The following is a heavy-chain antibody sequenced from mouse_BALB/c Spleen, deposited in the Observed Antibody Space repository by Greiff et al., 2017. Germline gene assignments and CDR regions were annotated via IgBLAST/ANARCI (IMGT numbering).Heavy chain of an antibody. V-gene: IGHV1-14*01. CDR1: GYTFTSYV. CDR2: INPYNDGT. CDR3: ARGRWDWYFDV. J-gene: IGHJ1*01. Sequence: VQLQQSGPELVKPGASVKMSCKASGYTFTSYVMHWVKQKPGQGLEWIGYINPYNDGTKYNEKFKGKATLTSDKSSSTAYMELSLTSEDSAVYYCARGRWDWYFDVWGAGTTVTVSS. D-gene: IGHD1-1*02.